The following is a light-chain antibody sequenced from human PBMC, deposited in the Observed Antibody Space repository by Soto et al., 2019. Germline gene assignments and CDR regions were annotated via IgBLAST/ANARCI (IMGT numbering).Light chain of an antibody. CDR2: GAS. J-gene: IGKJ1*01. CDR3: QQYDSSPRT. Sequence: ENLLTQSRGTLSLSPGEGATLSCRASRGVSANYLAWYQQKPGQAPTLLIYGASIRAAGIPDRFSGSGSGTDFTLTISRLEPEDFAVYHCQQYDSSPRTFGQGTKVDIK. V-gene: IGKV3-20*01. CDR1: RGVSANY.